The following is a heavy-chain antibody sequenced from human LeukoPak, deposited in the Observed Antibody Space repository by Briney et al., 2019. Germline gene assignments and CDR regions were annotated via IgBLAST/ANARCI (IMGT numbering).Heavy chain of an antibody. CDR3: ARQTTTYYDILTGYSVFDY. J-gene: IGHJ4*02. CDR2: INPNSGGT. V-gene: IGHV1-2*02. Sequence: ASVKVSCKASGYTFTGYYMHWVRQAPGQGLEGMGWINPNSGGTNYAQKFQGRVTMTRDTSISTAYMELSRLRSDDTAVYYCARQTTTYYDILTGYSVFDYWGQGTLVTVSS. CDR1: GYTFTGYY. D-gene: IGHD3-9*01.